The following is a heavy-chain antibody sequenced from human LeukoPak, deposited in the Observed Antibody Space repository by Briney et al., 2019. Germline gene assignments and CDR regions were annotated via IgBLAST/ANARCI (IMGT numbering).Heavy chain of an antibody. Sequence: GRSLRLSCAASGFTFSSYAMHWVRQAPGKGLEWVAVISYDGSNKYYADSVKGRFTISRDNSKNTLYLQMNSLRAEDTAVYYCARDGGSSGWYEGPFDYWGQGTLVTVSS. D-gene: IGHD6-19*01. CDR3: ARDGGSSGWYEGPFDY. J-gene: IGHJ4*02. V-gene: IGHV3-30-3*01. CDR2: ISYDGSNK. CDR1: GFTFSSYA.